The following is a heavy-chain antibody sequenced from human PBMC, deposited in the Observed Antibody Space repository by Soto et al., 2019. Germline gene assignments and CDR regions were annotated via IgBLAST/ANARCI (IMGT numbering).Heavy chain of an antibody. Sequence: QVQLVESGGGVVQPGRSLRLSCAASGFTFSSYGMHWVRQAPGKGLEWVAVISYDGSNKYYADSVKGRFTISRDNSKNTLYLQMNSLRAEETAVYYCAKGWLSSSGTAGYWGQGTLVTVSS. CDR3: AKGWLSSSGTAGY. J-gene: IGHJ4*02. V-gene: IGHV3-30*18. CDR2: ISYDGSNK. D-gene: IGHD6-13*01. CDR1: GFTFSSYG.